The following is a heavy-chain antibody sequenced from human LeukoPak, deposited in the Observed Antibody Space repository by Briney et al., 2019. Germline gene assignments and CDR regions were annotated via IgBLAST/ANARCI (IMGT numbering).Heavy chain of an antibody. D-gene: IGHD6-19*01. J-gene: IGHJ3*01. Sequence: SETLSLTCTVSGASGGSSSYYWGWIRQSPGKGLEWIGTAYYTGDTYYSPSLKSRLTVSVDTAKNQLSLKLISVTAADTAVYYCARAWQWRLVCDAFDAWGQGT. CDR3: ARAWQWRLVCDAFDA. CDR1: GASGGSSSYY. CDR2: AYYTGDT. V-gene: IGHV4-39*07.